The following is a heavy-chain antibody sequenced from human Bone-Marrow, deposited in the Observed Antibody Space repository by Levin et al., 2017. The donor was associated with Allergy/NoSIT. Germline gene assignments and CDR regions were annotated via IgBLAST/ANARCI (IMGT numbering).Heavy chain of an antibody. V-gene: IGHV4-4*02. CDR1: GGSISSSNW. CDR2: IYHSGST. Sequence: SETLSLTCAVSGGSISSSNWWSWVRQPPGKGLEWIGEIYHSGSTNYNPSLKSRVTISVDKSKNQFSLKLSSVTAADTAVYYCARSHCGITMVRGGGWYFDRWGRGTLVTVSS. J-gene: IGHJ2*01. CDR3: ARSHCGITMVRGGGWYFDR. D-gene: IGHD3-10*01.